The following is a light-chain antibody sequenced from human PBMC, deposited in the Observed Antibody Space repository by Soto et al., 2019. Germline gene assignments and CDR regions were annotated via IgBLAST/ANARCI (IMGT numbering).Light chain of an antibody. CDR1: SGHSSYA. CDR2: LNSDGSH. Sequence: QPVLTQSPSASASLGASVKLTCTLSSGHSSYAIAWHQQQPEKGPRYLMKLNSDGSHSKGDGIPDRFSGSSSGAERYLTISILQSEDEADYYCQTWGTGIQVVFGGGTQLTVL. J-gene: IGLJ2*01. CDR3: QTWGTGIQVV. V-gene: IGLV4-69*01.